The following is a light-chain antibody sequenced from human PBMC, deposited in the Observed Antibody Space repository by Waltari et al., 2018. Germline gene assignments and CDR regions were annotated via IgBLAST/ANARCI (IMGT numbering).Light chain of an antibody. CDR2: GAS. Sequence: VLTQSPGTLSLSPGERATLSCRASQRLTKNYLAWYQQKPGQAPRLLIYGASSRAAGIPDRFSGSGSGTDFTLTISRLGPEDFAVYYCQQYGSSIMYTFGQGTKLEIK. CDR1: QRLTKNY. CDR3: QQYGSSIMYT. J-gene: IGKJ2*01. V-gene: IGKV3-20*01.